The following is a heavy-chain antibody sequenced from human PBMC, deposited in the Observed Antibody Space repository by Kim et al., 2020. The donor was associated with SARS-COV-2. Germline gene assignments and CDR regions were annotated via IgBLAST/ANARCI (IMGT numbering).Heavy chain of an antibody. D-gene: IGHD6-6*01. CDR2: IKSKTDGGTT. J-gene: IGHJ4*02. V-gene: IGHV3-15*01. Sequence: GGSLRLSCAASGFTFSNAWMSWVRQAPGKGLEWVGRIKSKTDGGTTDYAAPVKGRFTISRDDSKNTLYLQMNSLKTEDTAVYYCTTLSSIAEKYDDYWGQGTLVTVSS. CDR3: TTLSSIAEKYDDY. CDR1: GFTFSNAW.